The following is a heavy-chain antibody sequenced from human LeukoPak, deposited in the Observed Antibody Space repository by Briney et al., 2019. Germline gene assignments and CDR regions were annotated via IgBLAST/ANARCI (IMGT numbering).Heavy chain of an antibody. J-gene: IGHJ4*02. Sequence: PGGSLRLSCAASGFTFSDSNMNWVRQAPGKGLGWVSYISRSSSTIYYADSVRGRFTISRDNAKNSLYLQMNSLRAEDTAVYYCAKDKVGTSCYPDYWGQGTLVTVSS. D-gene: IGHD2-2*01. V-gene: IGHV3-48*04. CDR3: AKDKVGTSCYPDY. CDR1: GFTFSDSN. CDR2: ISRSSSTI.